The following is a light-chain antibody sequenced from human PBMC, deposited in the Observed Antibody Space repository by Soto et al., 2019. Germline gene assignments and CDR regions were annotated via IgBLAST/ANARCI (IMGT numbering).Light chain of an antibody. CDR2: GAS. Sequence: EIVLTQSPGTLSLSPGERATLSCRASQSVSSSYLAWYQQKPGQAPRLLNYGASSRATGIPDRFSGSGSGTDFTLTISRLEPEDFAVYYCQQFGSSPRGTFGQGTKVEIK. V-gene: IGKV3-20*01. J-gene: IGKJ1*01. CDR3: QQFGSSPRGT. CDR1: QSVSSSY.